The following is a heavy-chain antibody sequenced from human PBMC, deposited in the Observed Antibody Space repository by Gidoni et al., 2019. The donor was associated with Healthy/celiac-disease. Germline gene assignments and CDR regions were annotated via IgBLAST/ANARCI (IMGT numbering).Heavy chain of an antibody. CDR1: GYSFTSYW. J-gene: IGHJ4*02. Sequence: EVQLVQSGAEVKKLGESLRISCKGSGYSFTSYWISWVRQMPVKGLEWMGRIDPSDYYTNSNPSFQGHVTISADKSISTAYLQWSSLKASDTAMYYCATLMDRDYGDSLPDWGQGTLVTVSS. CDR3: ATLMDRDYGDSLPD. V-gene: IGHV5-10-1*03. CDR2: IDPSDYYT. D-gene: IGHD4-17*01.